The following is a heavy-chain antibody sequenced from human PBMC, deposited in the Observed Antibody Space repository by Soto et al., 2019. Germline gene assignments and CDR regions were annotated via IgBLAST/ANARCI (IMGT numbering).Heavy chain of an antibody. CDR2: VYYSGST. CDR3: ASSPPAMVAPNI. CDR1: GGSVSSYS. D-gene: IGHD5-18*01. J-gene: IGHJ4*02. Sequence: SETLSLTCTVSGGSVSSYSWTWVRQPPGKGLEWISYVYYSGSTHYNPSLKSRVTISLDTSKNQFSLKLTSVTAADTAMYFCASSPPAMVAPNIWGQGTLVTVSS. V-gene: IGHV4-59*02.